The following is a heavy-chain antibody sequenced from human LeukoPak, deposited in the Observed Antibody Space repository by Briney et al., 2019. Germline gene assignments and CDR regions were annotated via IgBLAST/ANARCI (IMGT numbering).Heavy chain of an antibody. CDR1: GGSISSYY. D-gene: IGHD5-24*01. Sequence: SETLSLTCTVSGGSISSYYWSWIRQPPGKGLECIGYIYYSGSTNYNPSLKSRVTISVDTSKNQFSLKLSSVTAADTAVYYCASLRDGYNQYYFDYWGQGTLVTVSS. V-gene: IGHV4-59*01. CDR2: IYYSGST. J-gene: IGHJ4*02. CDR3: ASLRDGYNQYYFDY.